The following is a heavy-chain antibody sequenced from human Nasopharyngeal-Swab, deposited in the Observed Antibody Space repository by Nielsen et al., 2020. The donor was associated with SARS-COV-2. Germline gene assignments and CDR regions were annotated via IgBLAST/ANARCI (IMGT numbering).Heavy chain of an antibody. Sequence: GESLKISCAASGFTFSSYEMNWARQAPGKGLEWVSYISNSGSTIYYADSVKGRFTISRDNAKNSLYLQMKSLRAEDTAVYYCARKAQNYYDSNGYLYWGQGTLVTVSS. CDR3: ARKAQNYYDSNGYLY. J-gene: IGHJ4*02. V-gene: IGHV3-48*03. CDR1: GFTFSSYE. D-gene: IGHD3-22*01. CDR2: ISNSGSTI.